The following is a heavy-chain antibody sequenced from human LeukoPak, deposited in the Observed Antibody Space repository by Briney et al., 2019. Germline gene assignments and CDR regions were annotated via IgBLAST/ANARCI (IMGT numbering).Heavy chain of an antibody. CDR2: FDPEDGET. CDR3: ATLWSSGYYRVH. CDR1: GYTLTELS. V-gene: IGHV1-24*01. Sequence: GASVKVSCKVSGYTLTELSMHWVRQAPGKGLEWMGGFDPEDGETIYAQKFQGRVTMTEDTSTDTACMELSSLRSEDTAVYYCATLWSSGYYRVHWGQGTLVTVSS. D-gene: IGHD3-22*01. J-gene: IGHJ4*02.